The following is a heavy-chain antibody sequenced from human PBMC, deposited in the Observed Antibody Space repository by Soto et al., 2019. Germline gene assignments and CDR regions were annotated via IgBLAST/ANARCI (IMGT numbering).Heavy chain of an antibody. Sequence: GGSLRLSCAASGFTVSSNYMSWVRQAPGKGLEWVSVIYSGGSTYYADSVKGRFTISRDNSKNTLYLQMNSLRAEDTAVYYCARDLGVTVVTYYYYGMDVWGQGTTVTVSS. CDR3: ARDLGVTVVTYYYYGMDV. CDR1: GFTVSSNY. D-gene: IGHD2-21*02. J-gene: IGHJ6*02. CDR2: IYSGGST. V-gene: IGHV3-66*01.